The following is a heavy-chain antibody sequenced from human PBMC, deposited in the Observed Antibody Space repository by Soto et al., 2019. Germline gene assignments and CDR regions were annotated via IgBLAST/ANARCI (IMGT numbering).Heavy chain of an antibody. J-gene: IGHJ6*02. D-gene: IGHD4-17*01. V-gene: IGHV3-33*01. Sequence: QVQLVEAGGGVVQPGRSLRLSCAASGFTFSSYGMHWVRQAPGKGLEWVAVIWYDGSNKYYADSVKGRFTISRDNSKNTLYLQMNRLRAEDSAVYHCPIRPYATYYYYYGMAVWGQGTTVTVS. CDR3: PIRPYATYYYYYGMAV. CDR2: IWYDGSNK. CDR1: GFTFSSYG.